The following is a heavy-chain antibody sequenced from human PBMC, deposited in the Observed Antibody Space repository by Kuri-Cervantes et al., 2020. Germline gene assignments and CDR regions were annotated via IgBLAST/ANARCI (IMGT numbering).Heavy chain of an antibody. CDR2: INAEGTLI. D-gene: IGHD6-13*01. V-gene: IGHV3-74*01. CDR3: AKDRLSYSSSWDDAFDI. CDR1: GFTFRTYW. Sequence: GESLKISCAASGFTFRTYWLHWVRQPPGKGLEWVSRINAEGTLITYADSVKGRFTISRDNVKNTLHLQMNSLRAEDTAVYYCAKDRLSYSSSWDDAFDIWGQGTMVTVSS. J-gene: IGHJ3*02.